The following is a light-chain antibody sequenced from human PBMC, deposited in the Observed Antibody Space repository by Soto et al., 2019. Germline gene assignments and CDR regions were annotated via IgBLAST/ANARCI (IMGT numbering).Light chain of an antibody. CDR1: SPNIGAGYE. Sequence: QSVLTQPPSVSGAPGQRVTISCTGSSPNIGAGYEVHWYQQLPGTAPKLLIYGNIYRPSGVPDRFSGSKSGTSVSLAIPGLQAEYEADYHGQSYDSSLSGVVFGGGTMLTVL. CDR2: GNI. V-gene: IGLV1-40*01. J-gene: IGLJ2*01. CDR3: QSYDSSLSGVV.